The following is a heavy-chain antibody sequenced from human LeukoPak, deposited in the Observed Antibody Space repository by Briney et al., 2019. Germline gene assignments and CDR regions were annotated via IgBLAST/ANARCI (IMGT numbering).Heavy chain of an antibody. CDR1: GGSFSGYY. V-gene: IGHV4-34*01. D-gene: IGHD6-19*01. Sequence: SETLSLTCAVYGGSFSGYYWSWIRQPPGKGLEWIGSIYHSGSTYYNPSLKSRVTISVDTSKNQFSLKVSSVTAADTAVYYCTRDLPYSSGWYVGNWGQGTLVTVSS. CDR2: IYHSGST. CDR3: TRDLPYSSGWYVGN. J-gene: IGHJ4*02.